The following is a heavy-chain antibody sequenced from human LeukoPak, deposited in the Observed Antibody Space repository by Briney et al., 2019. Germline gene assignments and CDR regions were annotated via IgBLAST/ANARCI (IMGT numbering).Heavy chain of an antibody. CDR2: ISYDGSNK. V-gene: IGHV3-30-3*01. J-gene: IGHJ6*02. Sequence: GGSLRLSCAASGFTFSSYAMHWVRQAPGKGLEWVAVISYDGSNKYYADSVNGRFTISRDNSKNTLYLQMNSLRAEDTAVYYCARDRGLQLWPSDYYYYYGMDVWGQGTTVTVSS. CDR3: ARDRGLQLWPSDYYYYYGMDV. CDR1: GFTFSSYA. D-gene: IGHD5-18*01.